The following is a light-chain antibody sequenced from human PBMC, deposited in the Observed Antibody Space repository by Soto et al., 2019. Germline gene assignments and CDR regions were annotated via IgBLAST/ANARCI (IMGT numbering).Light chain of an antibody. CDR3: QQYGSSPGT. J-gene: IGKJ1*01. V-gene: IGKV3-20*01. CDR2: GAS. Sequence: EIVLTQSPGTLSLSPGERATLSCRASQSVSSTYLAWYQQKPGQAPRLLIYGASSRATDIPDRFSGSGSGTDFTLTISRLEPEDFAVYYCQQYGSSPGTFGQGTKVEIQ. CDR1: QSVSSTY.